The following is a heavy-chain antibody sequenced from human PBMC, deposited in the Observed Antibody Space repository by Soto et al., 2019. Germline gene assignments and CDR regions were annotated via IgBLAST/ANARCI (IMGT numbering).Heavy chain of an antibody. CDR1: GFTFDDYA. Sequence: DVQLVESGGGLVQPGRSLRLSCAASGFTFDDYAMHWVRQAPGKGLEWVSGISWNSGSIGYADSVKGRFTISRDNAKNSLYLQMNNLRAEDTALYYCTRPSSSDAFDIWGQGTMVTVSS. J-gene: IGHJ3*02. CDR3: TRPSSSDAFDI. CDR2: ISWNSGSI. V-gene: IGHV3-9*01. D-gene: IGHD6-6*01.